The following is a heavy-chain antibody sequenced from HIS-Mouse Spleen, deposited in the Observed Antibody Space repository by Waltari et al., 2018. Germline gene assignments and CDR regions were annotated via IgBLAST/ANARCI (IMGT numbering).Heavy chain of an antibody. CDR2: IYYSGST. J-gene: IGHJ3*02. CDR1: GGSISSSSYY. V-gene: IGHV4-39*07. Sequence: QLQLQESGPGLVKPSETLSLTCTVSGGSISSSSYYWGWIRQPPGKGLEWIGSIYYSGSTYYNPALKSRVTISVDTSKNQFSLKLSSVTAADTAVYYCARGVVSSWTKVAFDIWGQGTMVTVSS. D-gene: IGHD6-13*01. CDR3: ARGVVSSWTKVAFDI.